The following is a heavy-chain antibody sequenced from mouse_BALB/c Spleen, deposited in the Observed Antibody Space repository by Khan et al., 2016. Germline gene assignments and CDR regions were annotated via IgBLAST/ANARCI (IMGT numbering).Heavy chain of an antibody. CDR1: GFTFSSYT. V-gene: IGHV5-6-4*01. CDR3: TRDSSGGFAY. CDR2: ISSGGSYT. J-gene: IGHJ3*01. Sequence: EVQLVETGGGLVKPGGSLKLSCAASGFTFSSYTMSWVRQTPEKRLEWVATISSGGSYTYYPDSVKGRFTISRDKAKNTLYLQMSSLKSEDTAMYYCTRDSSGGFAYWGQGTRVTVSA. D-gene: IGHD3-1*01.